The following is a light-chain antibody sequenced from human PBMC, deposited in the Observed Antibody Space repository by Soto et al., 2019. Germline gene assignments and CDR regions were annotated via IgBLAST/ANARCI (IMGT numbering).Light chain of an antibody. Sequence: QSVLTQPPSASGTPGQRVTISCSGSSFNIGGNSVNWYQQVPGTAPKLLIYSSNQRPSGVPDRVSGSKSGTSASLAISGLQSEDEADYYCAAWDDSLNGHVFGTGTKLTVL. CDR3: AAWDDSLNGHV. V-gene: IGLV1-44*01. J-gene: IGLJ1*01. CDR2: SSN. CDR1: SFNIGGNS.